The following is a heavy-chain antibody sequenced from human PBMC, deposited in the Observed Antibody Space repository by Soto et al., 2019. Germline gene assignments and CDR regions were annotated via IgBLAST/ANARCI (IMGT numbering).Heavy chain of an antibody. D-gene: IGHD3-9*01. CDR2: IYYRGNT. J-gene: IGHJ4*02. CDR3: ARLEGLATISYFFDF. V-gene: IGHV4-39*01. CDR1: GDSINSDKYY. Sequence: SETLSLTCSVSGDSINSDKYYWGWIRQPPGKGLEWIGSIYYRGNTYYNPSLQTRVTISLDKSKSQFSLKLNSVTAADSAVYFCARLEGLATISYFFDFWGQGALVTVSS.